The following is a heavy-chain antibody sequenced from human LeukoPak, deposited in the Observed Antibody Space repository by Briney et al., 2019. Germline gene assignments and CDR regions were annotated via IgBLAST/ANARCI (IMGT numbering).Heavy chain of an antibody. V-gene: IGHV3-21*01. CDR1: GFTFSSHS. J-gene: IGHJ4*02. CDR3: APFPAVTHYYFDY. D-gene: IGHD6-13*01. Sequence: KSGGSLRLSCAASGFTFSSHSLMWVRQAPGKGLEWVSSISPDSGYIYYADSVKGRFTISRDNAENSLFLQMNSLGAEDTAVYYCAPFPAVTHYYFDYWGQGTLVTVSS. CDR2: ISPDSGYI.